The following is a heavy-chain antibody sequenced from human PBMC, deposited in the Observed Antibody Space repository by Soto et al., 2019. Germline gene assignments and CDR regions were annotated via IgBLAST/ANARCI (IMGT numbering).Heavy chain of an antibody. CDR2: ISGSGGST. V-gene: IGHV3-23*01. CDR1: GFTFLLYA. Sequence: GGSLRLSCAASGFTFLLYAMIWVRQAPGKGLEWVSAISGSGGSTYYAYSLKGRFPISSDTSTNPLSLQMNSLRAEDTAVYYCAKAHSLYDFWSGPFDYWGQGTLVTVSS. CDR3: AKAHSLYDFWSGPFDY. D-gene: IGHD3-3*01. J-gene: IGHJ4*02.